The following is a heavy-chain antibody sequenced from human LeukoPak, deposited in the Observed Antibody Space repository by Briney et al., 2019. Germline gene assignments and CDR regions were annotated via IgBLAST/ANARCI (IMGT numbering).Heavy chain of an antibody. D-gene: IGHD3-22*01. CDR2: ISYDGSNK. V-gene: IGHV3-30*01. CDR3: ARGSRDSSGYGELSN. J-gene: IGHJ4*02. Sequence: GGSLRLSCAASGSTFSSYVMHWVRQAPGKGLEWVAVISYDGSNKYYADSVKGRFTISRDNSKNTLHLQMNSLRAEDTAVYYCARGSRDSSGYGELSNWGQGTLVTVSS. CDR1: GSTFSSYV.